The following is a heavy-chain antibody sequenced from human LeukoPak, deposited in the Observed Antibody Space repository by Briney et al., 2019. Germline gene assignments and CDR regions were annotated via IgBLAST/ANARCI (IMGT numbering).Heavy chain of an antibody. CDR2: INAGNGNT. D-gene: IGHD2-15*01. CDR1: GYTFTSYA. V-gene: IGHV1-3*03. J-gene: IGHJ4*02. CDR3: ARDRRYCSGGSCYYYFDY. Sequence: ASVKVSCKASGYTFTSYAMHWVRQAPGQRLEWMGWINAGNGNTKYSQEFQGRVTITRDTSASTAYMELSSLRSEDMAVYYCARDRRYCSGGSCYYYFDYWGQGTLVTVSS.